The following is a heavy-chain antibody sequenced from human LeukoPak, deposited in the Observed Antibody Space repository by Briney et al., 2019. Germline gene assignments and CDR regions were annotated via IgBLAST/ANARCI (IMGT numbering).Heavy chain of an antibody. V-gene: IGHV4-59*01. Sequence: KSSETLSLTCTVSGGSISSYYWSWIRQPPGKGLEWIGYIYYSGSTNYNPSLKSRVTISVDTSKNQFSLKLSSVTAADTAVYYCARGAYIAAAQYGYWGQGTLVTVSS. CDR3: ARGAYIAAAQYGY. D-gene: IGHD6-13*01. CDR2: IYYSGST. CDR1: GGSISSYY. J-gene: IGHJ4*02.